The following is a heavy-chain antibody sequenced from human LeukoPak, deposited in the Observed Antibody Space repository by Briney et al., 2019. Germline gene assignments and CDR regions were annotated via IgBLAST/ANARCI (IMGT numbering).Heavy chain of an antibody. V-gene: IGHV3-30*18. CDR1: GFTCSNYV. CDR3: AKDQGSVVVVVAASDY. CDR2: ISYDGSNR. D-gene: IGHD2-15*01. Sequence: EGSLRLSCAASGFTCSNYVMHWVRQAPGKGLEWVAVISYDGSNRYYAEPVKGRFTISRDNSKNTLYLQMNSLRTEDTAVYYCAKDQGSVVVVVAASDYWGQGTLVTVSS. J-gene: IGHJ4*02.